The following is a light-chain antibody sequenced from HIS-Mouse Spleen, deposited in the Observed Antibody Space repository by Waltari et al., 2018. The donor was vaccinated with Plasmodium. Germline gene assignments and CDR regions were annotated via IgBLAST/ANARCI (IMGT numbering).Light chain of an antibody. CDR3: QQYKSYSGT. V-gene: IGKV1-5*03. CDR2: KAS. CDR1: QSISSW. Sequence: IQMTQSPSTLSASVGDRVTIACRASQSISSWLAWYQQKPGKAPTLLICKASRLESGVPSRFSGSVSGTEVTLTISSLQPDDFAAYYCQQYKSYSGTFGQGTKVEIK. J-gene: IGKJ1*01.